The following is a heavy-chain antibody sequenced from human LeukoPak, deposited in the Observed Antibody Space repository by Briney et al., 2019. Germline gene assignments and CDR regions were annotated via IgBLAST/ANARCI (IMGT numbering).Heavy chain of an antibody. CDR1: GGSISSYY. Sequence: SETLSLTCTVSGGSISSYYWSWIRQPPGKGLEWIGYIYYSGSTNYNPSLKSRVTISVDTSKNQFSLKLSSVTAADTAVYYCARGIAARPDWFDPWGQGTLVTVSS. CDR2: IYYSGST. V-gene: IGHV4-59*12. CDR3: ARGIAARPDWFDP. J-gene: IGHJ5*02. D-gene: IGHD6-6*01.